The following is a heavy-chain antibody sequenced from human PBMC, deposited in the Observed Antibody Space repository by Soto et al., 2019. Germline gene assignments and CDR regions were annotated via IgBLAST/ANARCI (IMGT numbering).Heavy chain of an antibody. V-gene: IGHV1-3*01. CDR1: GYTFTSYA. J-gene: IGHJ4*02. CDR2: INAGNGNT. D-gene: IGHD1-26*01. CDR3: ARGLGLYYFDP. Sequence: ASVKVSCKASGYTFTSYAMHWVSKAPGQRLEWMGWINAGNGNTKYSQKFQGRVTITRDTSASTAYMELSSLRSEDTAVYYCARGLGLYYFDPWGQGTLVTVSS.